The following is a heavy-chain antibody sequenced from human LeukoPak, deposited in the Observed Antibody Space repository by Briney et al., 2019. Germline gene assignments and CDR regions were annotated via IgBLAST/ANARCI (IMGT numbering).Heavy chain of an antibody. V-gene: IGHV4-34*01. J-gene: IGHJ5*02. CDR3: ARVCSGGSCFDWFDP. CDR2: INHSGST. Sequence: SETLSLTCAVYGGSFSGYYWSWIRQPPGKGLEWIGEINHSGSTNYNPSLKSRVTISVDTSKNQFSLKLSSVAAADTAVYYCARVCSGGSCFDWFDPWGQGTLVTVSS. D-gene: IGHD2-15*01. CDR1: GGSFSGYY.